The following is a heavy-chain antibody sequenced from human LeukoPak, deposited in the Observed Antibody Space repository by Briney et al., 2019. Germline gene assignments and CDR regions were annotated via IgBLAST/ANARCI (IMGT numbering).Heavy chain of an antibody. J-gene: IGHJ6*03. CDR2: ISWDGGST. D-gene: IGHD2-2*01. Sequence: GGSLRLSCAASGFTFDDYAMHWVRQAPGKGLEWVSLISWDGGSTYYADSVKGRFTISRDNSKNSLYLQMNSLRAEDTALYYCAKDAYCNSTSCYYMDVWGKGTTVTVSS. V-gene: IGHV3-43D*04. CDR3: AKDAYCNSTSCYYMDV. CDR1: GFTFDDYA.